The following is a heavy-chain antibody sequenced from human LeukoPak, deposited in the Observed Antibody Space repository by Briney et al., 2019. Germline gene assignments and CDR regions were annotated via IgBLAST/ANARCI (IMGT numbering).Heavy chain of an antibody. CDR3: ARLGGDGYSGFDY. CDR1: GYSFATYW. Sequence: GDSLKISCKASGYSFATYWIGWVRQMPGKGLEWMGIIYPDDSDTRYSPSFLGQGTISADKSISTAYLQWSSLKASDTAMYYCARLGGDGYSGFDYWGQGTLVTVSS. D-gene: IGHD5-24*01. V-gene: IGHV5-51*01. CDR2: IYPDDSDT. J-gene: IGHJ4*02.